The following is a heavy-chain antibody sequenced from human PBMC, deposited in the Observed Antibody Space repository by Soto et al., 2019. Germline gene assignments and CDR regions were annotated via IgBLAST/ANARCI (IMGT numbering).Heavy chain of an antibody. CDR2: ISGSGGGT. D-gene: IGHD4-17*01. CDR3: AKYYGDYGRYYYYYGMDV. J-gene: IGHJ6*02. V-gene: IGHV3-23*01. CDR1: GFTFSSYA. Sequence: EVQLLESGGGLVQPGGSLRLSCAASGFTFSSYAMSWVRQAPGKGLEWVSAISGSGGGTYYADSVKGRFTISIDNSKNTLYLHMNSLRAEDTAVYYCAKYYGDYGRYYYYYGMDVWGQGTTVTVCS.